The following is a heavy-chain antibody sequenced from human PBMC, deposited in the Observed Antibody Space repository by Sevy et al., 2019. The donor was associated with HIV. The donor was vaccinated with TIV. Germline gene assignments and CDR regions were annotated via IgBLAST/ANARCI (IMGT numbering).Heavy chain of an antibody. CDR2: INTNTGNP. CDR3: ARSPAEALAARTFDY. V-gene: IGHV7-4-1*02. CDR1: GYTFTSYA. Sequence: ASVKVSCKASGYTFTSYAMNWERQAPGRGLEWMGWINTNTGNPTYAQGFTGRFVFSLDTSVSTAYLQISSLKAEDTAVYYCARSPAEALAARTFDYWGQGTLVTVSS. D-gene: IGHD6-6*01. J-gene: IGHJ4*02.